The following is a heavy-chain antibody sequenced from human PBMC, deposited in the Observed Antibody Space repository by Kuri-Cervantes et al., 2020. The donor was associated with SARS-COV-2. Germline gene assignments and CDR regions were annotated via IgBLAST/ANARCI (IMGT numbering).Heavy chain of an antibody. D-gene: IGHD5-18*01. Sequence: GESLKISCAASGFTFSSYSMNWVRQAPGKGLEWVSYISSSSSTIYYADSVKGRFTISRDNAKNSLYLQMSSLRAEDTAVYYCARDLSSGLWAFDYWGQGTLVTVSS. V-gene: IGHV3-48*01. J-gene: IGHJ4*02. CDR3: ARDLSSGLWAFDY. CDR1: GFTFSSYS. CDR2: ISSSSSTI.